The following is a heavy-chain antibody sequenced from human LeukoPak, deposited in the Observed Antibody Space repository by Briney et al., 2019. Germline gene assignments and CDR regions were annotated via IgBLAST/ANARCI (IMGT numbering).Heavy chain of an antibody. CDR3: ASSYYYGSGKRRPRGGYVMDV. J-gene: IGHJ6*04. CDR2: INHSGST. CDR1: GGSFSGYY. V-gene: IGHV4-34*01. D-gene: IGHD3-10*01. Sequence: SETLSLTCAVYGGSFSGYYWSWIRQPPGKGLEWIGEINHSGSTNYNPSLKSRVTISVDTSKNQFSLKLSSVTAADTAVYYCASSYYYGSGKRRPRGGYVMDVWGKGTTVTVSS.